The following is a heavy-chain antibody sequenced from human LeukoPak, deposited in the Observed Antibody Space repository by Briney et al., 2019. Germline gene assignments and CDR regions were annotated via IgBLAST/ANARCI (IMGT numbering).Heavy chain of an antibody. CDR2: IYYSGST. V-gene: IGHV4-61*05. J-gene: IGHJ5*02. CDR1: GGSISSSSYY. D-gene: IGHD2-2*01. Sequence: PSETLSLTCTVSGGSISSSSYYWGWIRQPPGKGLEWIGYIYYSGSTNYNPSLKSRVTISVDTSKNQFSLKLSSVTAADTAVYYCARTTEDCSSTSCYQYWFDPWGQGTLVTVSS. CDR3: ARTTEDCSSTSCYQYWFDP.